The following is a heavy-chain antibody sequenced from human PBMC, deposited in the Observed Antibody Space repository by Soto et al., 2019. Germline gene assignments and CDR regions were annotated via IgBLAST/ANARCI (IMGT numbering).Heavy chain of an antibody. CDR3: ACVIYDPGAYYWFDT. V-gene: IGHV2-26*04. D-gene: IGHD3-10*01. Sequence: SGPTLVNPTETLTLTCTVSDFSVNSPKMGVSWIRQPPGKALEWLAHIFSNGEKSYQTSLKSRLSISKDTSKSLVVLTMTAMDPVDTATYYFACVIYDPGAYYWFDTRAQRTLVTVSS. CDR2: IFSNGEK. CDR1: DFSVNSPKMG. J-gene: IGHJ5*02.